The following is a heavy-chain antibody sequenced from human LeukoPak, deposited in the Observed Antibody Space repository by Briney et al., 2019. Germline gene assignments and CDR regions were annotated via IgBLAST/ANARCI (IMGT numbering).Heavy chain of an antibody. Sequence: GGSLRLSCAASGFTFSSYSMNWVRQAPGEGLEWVSSISSSSSYIYYADSVKGRFTISRDNSKNSLYLQMNSLRAEDTAVYYCARIYYGSGSYCLDYWGQGTLVTVSS. J-gene: IGHJ4*02. CDR1: GFTFSSYS. CDR3: ARIYYGSGSYCLDY. D-gene: IGHD3-10*01. V-gene: IGHV3-21*01. CDR2: ISSSSSYI.